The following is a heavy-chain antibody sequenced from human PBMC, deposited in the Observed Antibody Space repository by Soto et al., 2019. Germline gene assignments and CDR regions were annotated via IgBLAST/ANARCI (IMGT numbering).Heavy chain of an antibody. CDR2: IYHTGTT. J-gene: IGHJ6*02. Sequence: SLTCAVSAGSISTTNWYVWVRQPPGIGLEWIGEIYHTGTTTYNPSLKSRVTMSVDTSKNQFSLRLSFVTAADTAVYYCATSSGSSYGLDVWGPVATFTVSS. CDR1: AGSISTTNW. D-gene: IGHD3-10*01. V-gene: IGHV4-4*02. CDR3: ATSSGSSYGLDV.